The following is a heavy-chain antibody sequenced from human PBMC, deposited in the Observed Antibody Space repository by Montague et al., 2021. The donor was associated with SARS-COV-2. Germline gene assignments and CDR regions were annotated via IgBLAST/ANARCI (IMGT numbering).Heavy chain of an antibody. V-gene: IGHV3-23*01. D-gene: IGHD3-3*01. Sequence: SLRLSCAASGFAFITFPMTWVRQAPGKGLEWVSAITANGVTYYADSVKGRFTISSNNSKNTLYLQLNNLLAEDTAEDYCVKEDVDRRGRFAVSFDYWGQGTLVTVSS. CDR2: ITANGVT. CDR3: VKEDVDRRGRFAVSFDY. J-gene: IGHJ4*02. CDR1: GFAFITFP.